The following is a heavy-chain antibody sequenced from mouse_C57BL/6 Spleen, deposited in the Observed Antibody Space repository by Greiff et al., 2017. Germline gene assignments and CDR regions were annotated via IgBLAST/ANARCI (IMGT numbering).Heavy chain of an antibody. CDR1: GFTFSDYG. CDR3: ARGGGYPLYAMDD. D-gene: IGHD2-2*01. J-gene: IGHJ4*01. CDR2: ISSGSSTN. Sequence: EVKLMESGGGLVKPGGSLKLSCAASGFTFSDYGMHWVRQAPEKGLEWVAYISSGSSTNYYADTVKGRFTISRDTAKNTLFLQMTSLRSEDTAMYYCARGGGYPLYAMDDWGQGTSVTVSS. V-gene: IGHV5-17*01.